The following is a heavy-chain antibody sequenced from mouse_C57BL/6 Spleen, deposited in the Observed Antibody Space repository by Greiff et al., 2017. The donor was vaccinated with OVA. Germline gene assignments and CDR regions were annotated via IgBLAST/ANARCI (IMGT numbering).Heavy chain of an antibody. CDR2: IWRGGST. Sequence: VQLQESGPGLVQPSQSLSITCTVSGFSLTSYGVHWVRQSPGKGLEWLGVIWRGGSTDYNAAFMSRLSITKDNSKSQVFFKMNSLQADDTAIYYCAKAYYSNDAMDYWGQGTSVTVSS. V-gene: IGHV2-5*01. CDR1: GFSLTSYG. CDR3: AKAYYSNDAMDY. J-gene: IGHJ4*01. D-gene: IGHD2-5*01.